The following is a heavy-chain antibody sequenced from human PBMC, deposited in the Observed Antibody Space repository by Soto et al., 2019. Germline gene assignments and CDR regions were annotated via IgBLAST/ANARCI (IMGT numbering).Heavy chain of an antibody. CDR2: ISYDGSNK. Sequence: PGGSLRLSCAASGGTFSSYAMHWVRQAPGKGLEWVAVISYDGSNKYYADSVKGRFTISRDNSKNTLYLQMNSLRAEDTAVYYCARDRIVVVPIGPFDYWGQGTLVTVSS. J-gene: IGHJ4*02. D-gene: IGHD3-22*01. CDR1: GGTFSSYA. V-gene: IGHV3-30-3*01. CDR3: ARDRIVVVPIGPFDY.